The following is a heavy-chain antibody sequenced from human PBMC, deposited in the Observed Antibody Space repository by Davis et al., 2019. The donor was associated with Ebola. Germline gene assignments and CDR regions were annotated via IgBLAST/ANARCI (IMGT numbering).Heavy chain of an antibody. CDR2: ISDAGDNT. CDR1: GLRFSNFA. D-gene: IGHD6-19*01. J-gene: IGHJ4*02. CDR3: TTWLVNHFDH. Sequence: GESLKISCAASGLRFSNFAMSWIRQAPGKGLEWVSVISDAGDNTDYADSVKGRFTISRDNSKNMVYLQMYSLRAKDTALYYCTTWLVNHFDHWGQGTLVTVSS. V-gene: IGHV3-23*01.